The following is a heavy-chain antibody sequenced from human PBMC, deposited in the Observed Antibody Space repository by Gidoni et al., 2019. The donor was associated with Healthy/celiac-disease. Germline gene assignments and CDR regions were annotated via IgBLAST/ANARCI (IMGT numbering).Heavy chain of an antibody. Sequence: QVQRVQPGAEVKKPGASVKVSCTESGYTLTSYYIHWVRQAPGQGLEWMGIINPSGGSTSCAQKFQGRVTMTRYTSTSTVYMELSSLGSEDTAVYYCARIGDYIWGTQGSGDYWGQGTLVTVSS. V-gene: IGHV1-46*03. CDR2: INPSGGST. J-gene: IGHJ4*02. CDR3: ARIGDYIWGTQGSGDY. D-gene: IGHD3-16*01. CDR1: GYTLTSYY.